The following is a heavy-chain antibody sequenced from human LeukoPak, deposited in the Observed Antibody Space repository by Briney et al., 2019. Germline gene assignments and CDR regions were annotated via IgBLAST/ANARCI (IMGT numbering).Heavy chain of an antibody. V-gene: IGHV1-2*02. CDR1: GFTFTDYY. D-gene: IGHD2/OR15-2a*01. CDR2: IGPHSSAT. Sequence: ASVKVSCKSSGFTFTDYYIHWVRQAPGQGLEWMGYIGPHSSATSSPQECQGRVTMARDTSMSTAYMELTRLTSDDTAVYYCAREGNGLLSKDFDYWGQGTLVTVSS. CDR3: AREGNGLLSKDFDY. J-gene: IGHJ4*02.